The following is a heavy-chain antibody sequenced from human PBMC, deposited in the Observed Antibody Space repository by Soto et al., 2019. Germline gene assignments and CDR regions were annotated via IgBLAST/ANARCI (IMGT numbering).Heavy chain of an antibody. V-gene: IGHV3-23*01. CDR3: VLVRESQRKYYYYYMDV. CDR2: ISGSGGST. D-gene: IGHD3-10*01. Sequence: EVQLLESGGGLVQPGGSLRLSCAASGFTFSSYAMSWVRQAPGKGLEWVSAISGSGGSTYYADSVKGRFTISRDNSKNTLYLQMNSLRAEDTAVYYCVLVRESQRKYYYYYMDVWGKGTTVTVSS. J-gene: IGHJ6*03. CDR1: GFTFSSYA.